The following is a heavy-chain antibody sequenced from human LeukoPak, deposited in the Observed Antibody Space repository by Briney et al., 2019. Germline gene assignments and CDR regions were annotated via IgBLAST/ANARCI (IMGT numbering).Heavy chain of an antibody. CDR1: GLTFSNAW. J-gene: IGHJ4*02. Sequence: SGGSLRLSCVASGLTFSNAWMSWVRQAPGKGLEWVGRIKRKSDGGTTDYAAPVKGRFTISRDYSKNTLYLQMNSLKSEDTAVYYCTTELDIRPNHYWGQGTLVTVSS. D-gene: IGHD3-22*01. V-gene: IGHV3-15*01. CDR3: TTELDIRPNHY. CDR2: IKRKSDGGTT.